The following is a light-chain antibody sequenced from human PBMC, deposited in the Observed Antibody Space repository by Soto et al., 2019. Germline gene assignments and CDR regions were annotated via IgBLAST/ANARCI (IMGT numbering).Light chain of an antibody. CDR1: QSIGDK. V-gene: IGKV3-15*01. CDR2: DAS. Sequence: ETVMTQTPATLSVCPGERATLSCRASQSIGDKLTWYQQRTGQAPRLLIYDASTRATGIPVRFSGSGSGTEFTLTISSIQSEDFAVYYCQQYHKWPYTFGQGSKLEIK. CDR3: QQYHKWPYT. J-gene: IGKJ2*01.